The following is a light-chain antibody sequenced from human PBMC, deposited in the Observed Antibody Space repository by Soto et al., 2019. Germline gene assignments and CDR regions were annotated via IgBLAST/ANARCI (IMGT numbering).Light chain of an antibody. Sequence: QSVLTQPASVSGSPGQSITISCTGTSSDVGGYNYVSWYQQHPGKAPKLMIYEVSNRPSGISNRFSGSKSGNTASLTISGLQAEDEADYYCISYTSGSTLYVFGTGTKRTVL. CDR1: SSDVGGYNY. CDR2: EVS. CDR3: ISYTSGSTLYV. J-gene: IGLJ1*01. V-gene: IGLV2-14*01.